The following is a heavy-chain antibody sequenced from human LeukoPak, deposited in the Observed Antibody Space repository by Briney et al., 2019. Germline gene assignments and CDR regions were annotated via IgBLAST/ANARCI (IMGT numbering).Heavy chain of an antibody. CDR1: GGSISSSSYY. J-gene: IGHJ4*02. CDR3: ARENWRDGYVGSK. V-gene: IGHV4-39*07. D-gene: IGHD5-24*01. Sequence: KPSETLSLTCTVSGGSISSSSYYWGWIRQPPGKGLEWIGSIYYSGSTYYNSSLKSRVTISVDTSKNTLSLKLNSVTAADTAAYYCARENWRDGYVGSKWGQGTLVTVSS. CDR2: IYYSGST.